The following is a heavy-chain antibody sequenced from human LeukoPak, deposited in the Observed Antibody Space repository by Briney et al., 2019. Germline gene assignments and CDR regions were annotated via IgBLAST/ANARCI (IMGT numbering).Heavy chain of an antibody. Sequence: GGSLRLSCAASGFTFSSYGMHWVRQAPGKGLEWAAFIRYDGSNKYYADSVKGRFTISRDNSKNTLYLQMNSLRAEDTAVYYCAKDLPPLIPYDILTGYSPVDYWGQGTLVTVSS. CDR3: AKDLPPLIPYDILTGYSPVDY. J-gene: IGHJ4*02. CDR1: GFTFSSYG. CDR2: IRYDGSNK. V-gene: IGHV3-30*02. D-gene: IGHD3-9*01.